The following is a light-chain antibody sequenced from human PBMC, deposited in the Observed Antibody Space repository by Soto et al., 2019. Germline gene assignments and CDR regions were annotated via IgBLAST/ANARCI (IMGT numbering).Light chain of an antibody. CDR3: RSYAGSGMV. V-gene: IGLV2-8*01. CDR1: SSDVGGYNY. Sequence: QSALTQPPSASGSPGQSVTISCTGTSSDVGGYNYVSWYQQHPGKAPKLIIYEVSKRPSGVPDRFSGSKSDNTASLTASGLQAEDEADYCCRSYAGSGMVFGGGTKLTVL. CDR2: EVS. J-gene: IGLJ2*01.